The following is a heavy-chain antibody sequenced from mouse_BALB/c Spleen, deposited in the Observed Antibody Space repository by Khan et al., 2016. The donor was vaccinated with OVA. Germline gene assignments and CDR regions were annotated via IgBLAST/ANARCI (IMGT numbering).Heavy chain of an antibody. J-gene: IGHJ2*01. CDR1: GYSITSDYA. V-gene: IGHV3-2*02. Sequence: EVQLQESGPGLVKPSQSLSLTCTVTGYSITSDYAWNWIRQFPGNKLEWMGYISYSGRTSYNPSLKSRLSFTRAPPTHQFFLQLNSVPTEDTATYYCARSVTITTVVATGFDYWGQGTTLTVSS. CDR2: ISYSGRT. D-gene: IGHD1-1*01. CDR3: ARSVTITTVVATGFDY.